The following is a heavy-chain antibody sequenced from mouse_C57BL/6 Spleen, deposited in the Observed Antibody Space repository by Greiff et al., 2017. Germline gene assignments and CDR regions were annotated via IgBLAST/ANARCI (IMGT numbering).Heavy chain of an antibody. CDR2: IYPSDSET. D-gene: IGHD1-1*01. V-gene: IGHV1-61*01. J-gene: IGHJ3*01. Sequence: QVQLQQPGAELVRPGSSVKLSCKASGYTFTSYWMDWVKQRPGQGLEWIGNIYPSDSETYYNQKFKDKATLTVDKSSSTAYMQLSSLTSEDSAVYYCAREAGTVFAYWGQGTLVTVSA. CDR3: AREAGTVFAY. CDR1: GYTFTSYW.